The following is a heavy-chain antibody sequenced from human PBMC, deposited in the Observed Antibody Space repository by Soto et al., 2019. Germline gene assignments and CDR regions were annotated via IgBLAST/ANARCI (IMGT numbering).Heavy chain of an antibody. D-gene: IGHD5-12*01. J-gene: IGHJ4*02. CDR3: TRDSGYADYFDY. CDR2: IGREAFGGTT. Sequence: GGSLRNSSTASRFTFGYYIMSLFRLAPGKGLEWVGVIGREAFGGTTEYAASVKGRFTISRDDSKSIAYLQMNSLKTEDTAVYYCTRDSGYADYFDYWGQGTLVTVSS. CDR1: RFTFGYYI. V-gene: IGHV3-49*03.